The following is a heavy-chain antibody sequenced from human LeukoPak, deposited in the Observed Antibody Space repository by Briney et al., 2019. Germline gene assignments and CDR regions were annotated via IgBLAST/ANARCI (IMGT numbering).Heavy chain of an antibody. CDR1: GFSVTRNY. V-gene: IGHV3-53*01. CDR3: AGWKRWLQSWDY. J-gene: IGHJ4*02. Sequence: GGSLRLSCAASGFSVTRNYMSWVRQAPGKGLEWVSVIYSGGSTYYADSVKGRFTISRDNSKNTPYLQMNSLRAEDTAVYYCAGWKRWLQSWDYWGQGTLVTVSS. D-gene: IGHD5-24*01. CDR2: IYSGGST.